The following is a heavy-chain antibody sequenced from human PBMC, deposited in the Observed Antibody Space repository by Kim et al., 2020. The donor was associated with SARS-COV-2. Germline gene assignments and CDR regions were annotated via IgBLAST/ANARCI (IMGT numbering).Heavy chain of an antibody. Sequence: GGSLRLSCAASGFTFSSYVMHWVRQAPGKGLEWVALIPNDASRKDYADSVKGRFTISRDNSKNTLYLQMNSLRIEDTAVYYCAREGGAAAGTTSFDYWGQGTLVTVSS. CDR2: IPNDASRK. J-gene: IGHJ4*02. V-gene: IGHV3-30*04. D-gene: IGHD6-13*01. CDR3: AREGGAAAGTTSFDY. CDR1: GFTFSSYV.